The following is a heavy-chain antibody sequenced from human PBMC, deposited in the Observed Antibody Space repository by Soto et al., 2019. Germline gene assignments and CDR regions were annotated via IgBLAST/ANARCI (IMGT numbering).Heavy chain of an antibody. CDR2: RYSTGTT. D-gene: IGHD1-1*01. CDR1: GYSINSGYI. CDR3: VARATVVNSPWFDP. Sequence: SETLSLTXTVSGYSINSGYIWGWVRRPPGQGLEWIGSRYSTGTTYYNPSLRRRVKVSVDTSKNQLSLVLRSVTAADTAVYYCVARATVVNSPWFDPWGQGTQVTVSS. J-gene: IGHJ5*02. V-gene: IGHV4-38-2*02.